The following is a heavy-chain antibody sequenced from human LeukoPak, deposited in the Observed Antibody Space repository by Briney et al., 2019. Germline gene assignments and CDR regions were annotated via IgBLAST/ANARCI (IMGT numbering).Heavy chain of an antibody. J-gene: IGHJ4*02. V-gene: IGHV4-39*01. CDR2: IYYSKNT. D-gene: IGHD5-18*01. Sequence: SETLSLTCTVSGGSISSSSAYWGWIRQPPGKGLEWIGSIYYSKNTYYNPSLESRVTISADTSKNQFSLTLGSVSATDTAVYYCVSPRGFSYGYFDYWGQGTLVTVSS. CDR1: GGSISSSSAY. CDR3: VSPRGFSYGYFDY.